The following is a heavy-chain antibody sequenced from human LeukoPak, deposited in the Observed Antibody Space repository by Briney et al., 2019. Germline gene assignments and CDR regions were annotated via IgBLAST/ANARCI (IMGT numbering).Heavy chain of an antibody. CDR1: GFTFSSYE. D-gene: IGHD5-18*01. CDR2: ISSSGSTI. V-gene: IGHV3-48*03. CDR3: ARDLGERYSYGYGVSCFDY. J-gene: IGHJ4*02. Sequence: PGGSLRLSCAASGFTFSSYEMNWVRQAPGKGLEWVSYISSSGSTIYYADSVKGRFTISRDNAKNSLYLQMNSLRAEDTAVYYCARDLGERYSYGYGVSCFDYWGQGTLVTVSS.